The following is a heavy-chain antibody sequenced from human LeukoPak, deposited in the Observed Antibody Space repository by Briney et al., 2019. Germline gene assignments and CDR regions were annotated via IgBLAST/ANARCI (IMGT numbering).Heavy chain of an antibody. CDR3: ARGAWSSSWSGDDAFDI. V-gene: IGHV6-1*01. D-gene: IGHD6-13*01. CDR2: TYYRSKWYN. J-gene: IGHJ3*02. CDR1: GDSVSSNSAA. Sequence: SQTLSLTCAISGDSVSSNSAAWNWIRQSPSRGLEWLGRTYYRSKWYNDYAVSVKSRITINPDTSKNQFSLQLNSVTPEDTAVYYCARGAWSSSWSGDDAFDIWGQGTMATVSS.